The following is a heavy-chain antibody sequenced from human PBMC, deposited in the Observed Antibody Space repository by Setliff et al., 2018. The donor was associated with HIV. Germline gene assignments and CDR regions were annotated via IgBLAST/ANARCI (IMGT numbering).Heavy chain of an antibody. V-gene: IGHV4-39*01. D-gene: IGHD3-10*01. Sequence: KTSETLSLTCTVSGGSIRVDNYFWGWIRQPPGKGLEWIGIMNSKGESFYNASFTNGVLISIDTSNNRFSLTMTSVTAADTAVYYCARHRQISDWFDPWGQGILVTVSS. CDR2: MNSKGES. CDR1: GGSIRVDNYF. CDR3: ARHRQISDWFDP. J-gene: IGHJ5*02.